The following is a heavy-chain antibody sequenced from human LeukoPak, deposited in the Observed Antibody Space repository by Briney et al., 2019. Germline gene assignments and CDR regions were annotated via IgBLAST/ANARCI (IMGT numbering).Heavy chain of an antibody. J-gene: IGHJ4*02. CDR3: ASPFYYDSSGSQGIEFDY. CDR2: IYYSGST. CDR1: GGSISSSSYY. D-gene: IGHD3-22*01. Sequence: PSETLSLTCTVSGGSISSSSYYWGWIRQPAGKGLEWIGSIYYSGSTYYNPSLKSRVTISVDTSKNQFSLKLSSVTAADTAVYYCASPFYYDSSGSQGIEFDYWGQGTLVTVSS. V-gene: IGHV4-39*01.